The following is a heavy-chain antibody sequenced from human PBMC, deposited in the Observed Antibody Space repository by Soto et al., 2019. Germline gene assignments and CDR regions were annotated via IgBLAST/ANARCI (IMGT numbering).Heavy chain of an antibody. CDR1: GFTFGDYA. CDR3: TSDPDPQPGY. J-gene: IGHJ4*02. D-gene: IGHD2-2*01. Sequence: PGGSLRLSCTAAGFTFGDYAMSWVRQAPGKGLEWVGFIRSKAYGGTTEYAASVKGRFTISRDDSKSIAYLQMNSLKTEDTAVYYCTSDPDPQPGYWGQGPLVTVSS. CDR2: IRSKAYGGTT. V-gene: IGHV3-49*04.